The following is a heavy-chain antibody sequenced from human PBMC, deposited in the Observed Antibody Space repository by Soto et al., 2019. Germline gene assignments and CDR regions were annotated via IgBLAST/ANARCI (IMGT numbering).Heavy chain of an antibody. D-gene: IGHD3-22*01. J-gene: IGHJ1*01. CDR3: ARGQDYFDPSGYNEH. Sequence: QVQLVQSGSEVKKPGASVRVSCESSGYSFPSDNINWVRQAPGQGLEWVGYMNPYNGKSGYGQKFQGRVTLTRDTSINTAYMELSNLGADDTAVYYCARGQDYFDPSGYNEHWGRGTLVIVSS. CDR1: GYSFPSDN. V-gene: IGHV1-8*01. CDR2: MNPYNGKS.